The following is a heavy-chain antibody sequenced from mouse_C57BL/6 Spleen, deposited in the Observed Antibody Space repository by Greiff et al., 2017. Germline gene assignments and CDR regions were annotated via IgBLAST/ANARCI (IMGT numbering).Heavy chain of an antibody. J-gene: IGHJ4*01. Sequence: EVKLQESGPGLVKPSQTVFLTCTVTGISITTGNYRWSWIRQFPGNTLEWIGYIYYSGTITYNPSLTSRTTITRDTPKNQFFLEMNSLTAEDTATYYCARDYYAMDYWGQGTSVTVSS. V-gene: IGHV3-5*01. CDR1: GISITTGNYR. CDR2: IYYSGTI. CDR3: ARDYYAMDY.